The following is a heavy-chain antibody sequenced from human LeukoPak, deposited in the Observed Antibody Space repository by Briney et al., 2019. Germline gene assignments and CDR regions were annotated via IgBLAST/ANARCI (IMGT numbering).Heavy chain of an antibody. J-gene: IGHJ4*02. CDR2: ISGSGGST. V-gene: IGHV3-23*01. Sequence: GGSLRLSCAASGFTFSNYAMSWVRQGTGRGLEWVSAISGSGGSTYYADSVKGRFTISRDNSKNTLYLQMNSLRAEDTAVYYCAKVSTRTTVTLPPFDYWGQGTLVTVPS. CDR1: GFTFSNYA. D-gene: IGHD4-17*01. CDR3: AKVSTRTTVTLPPFDY.